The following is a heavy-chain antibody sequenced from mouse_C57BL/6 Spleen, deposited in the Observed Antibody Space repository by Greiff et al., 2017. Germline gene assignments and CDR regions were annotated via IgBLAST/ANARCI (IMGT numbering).Heavy chain of an antibody. V-gene: IGHV5-6*01. Sequence: EVMLVESGGDLVKPGGSLKLSCAASGFTFSSYGMSWVRQTPDKRLEWVATISSGGSYTYYPDSVKGRFTISRDNAKNTLYLQMSSLKSEDIAMYYCAREKDYGYAMDYWGQGTSVTVSS. J-gene: IGHJ4*01. CDR3: AREKDYGYAMDY. CDR1: GFTFSSYG. D-gene: IGHD2-4*01. CDR2: ISSGGSYT.